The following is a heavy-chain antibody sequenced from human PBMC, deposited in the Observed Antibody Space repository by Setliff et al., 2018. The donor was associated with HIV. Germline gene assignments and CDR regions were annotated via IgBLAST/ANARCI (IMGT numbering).Heavy chain of an antibody. CDR1: GYTFTTFG. Sequence: ASVKVSCKASGYTFTTFGLSWMRQAPGQELEWMGWINTETGTPMYAQGFTGRFVFSLDTSISTAYLQIDSLNAEDTAVYYCARYGSDWFFDLWGRGTLVTVSS. D-gene: IGHD4-17*01. CDR3: ARYGSDWFFDL. V-gene: IGHV7-4-1*01. J-gene: IGHJ2*01. CDR2: INTETGTP.